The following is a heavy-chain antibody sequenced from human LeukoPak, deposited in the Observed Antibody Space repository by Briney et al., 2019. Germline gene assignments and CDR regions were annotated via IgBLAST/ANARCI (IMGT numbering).Heavy chain of an antibody. Sequence: TGGSLRLSCAASGFTFSSYSMNWVRQAPGKGLEWVSSISSSSSYIYYVDSVKGRFTISRDNAKNSLYLQMNSLRAEDTAVYYCARGTGSYYDFWSGYYSEYNWFDPWGQGTLVTVSS. CDR2: ISSSSSYI. CDR1: GFTFSSYS. J-gene: IGHJ5*02. V-gene: IGHV3-21*01. D-gene: IGHD3-3*01. CDR3: ARGTGSYYDFWSGYYSEYNWFDP.